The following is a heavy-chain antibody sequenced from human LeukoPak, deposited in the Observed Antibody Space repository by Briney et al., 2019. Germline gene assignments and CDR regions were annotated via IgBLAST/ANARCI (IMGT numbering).Heavy chain of an antibody. J-gene: IGHJ1*01. CDR2: ISNTGST. CDR3: ARAEYCGGDCSSFFRH. D-gene: IGHD2-21*02. CDR1: GGSVSIGSYY. V-gene: IGHV4-61*01. Sequence: PSETLSLTCTVSGGSVSIGSYYWSWVRQPPGKTLEWIGFISNTGSTNYNPSLKSRVTISVDTSQNLFSLKMTSVTAADTAMYYCARAEYCGGDCSSFFRHWGQGTLVTVSS.